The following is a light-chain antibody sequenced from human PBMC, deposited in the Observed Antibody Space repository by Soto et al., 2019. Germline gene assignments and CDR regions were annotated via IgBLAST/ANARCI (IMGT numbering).Light chain of an antibody. CDR3: CSYASSSTHVV. J-gene: IGLJ2*01. V-gene: IGLV2-23*01. CDR1: LDSGSYNL. Sequence: QSALPQPASVSGSPGPWITLSLDSGSYNLVSWYQHHPGKAPKVMIYEGSKRPSGVYNRFFGSKSDNTASLTISGLQAEDEADYYCCSYASSSTHVVFGGGTKLTV. CDR2: EGS.